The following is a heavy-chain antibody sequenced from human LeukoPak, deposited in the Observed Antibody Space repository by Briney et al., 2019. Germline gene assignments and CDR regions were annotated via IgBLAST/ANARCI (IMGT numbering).Heavy chain of an antibody. CDR1: GYTFTGYY. J-gene: IGHJ6*03. Sequence: ASVKVSCKASGYTFTGYYMHWVRQAPGQGLEWMGWINPNSGGTNYAQKFQGRVTMTRDTSTSTAYMELSRLRSDDTAVYYCARDLVRFSDYYYYYYMDVWGKGTTVTVSS. D-gene: IGHD3-10*02. CDR2: INPNSGGT. CDR3: ARDLVRFSDYYYYYYMDV. V-gene: IGHV1-2*02.